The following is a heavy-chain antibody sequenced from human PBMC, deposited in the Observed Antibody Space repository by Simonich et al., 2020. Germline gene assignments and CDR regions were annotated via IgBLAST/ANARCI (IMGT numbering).Heavy chain of an antibody. CDR3: ARWAYSSSYFDY. D-gene: IGHD6-6*01. Sequence: QLQLQESGPGLVKPSETLSLTCTVSGGSISSSGYYWGWLRQPPGKGLEWIGSIYYSGSTYYHPSLKSRVTISVDTSKNQFSLKLSSVTAADTAVYYCARWAYSSSYFDYWGQGTLVTVSS. CDR2: IYYSGST. CDR1: GGSISSSGYY. J-gene: IGHJ4*02. V-gene: IGHV4-39*01.